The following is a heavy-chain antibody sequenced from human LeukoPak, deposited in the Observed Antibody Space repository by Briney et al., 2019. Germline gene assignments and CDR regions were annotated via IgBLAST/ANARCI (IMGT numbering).Heavy chain of an antibody. CDR2: INHSGST. D-gene: IGHD2-2*01. CDR1: GGSFSGYY. Sequence: SETLSLTCAVYGGSFSGYYWSWIRQPPGKGLEWIGEINHSGSTNYNPPLKSRVTISVDTSKNQFSLKLSSVTAADTAVYYCARNLVPAFDPWGQGTLVTVSS. CDR3: ARNLVPAFDP. J-gene: IGHJ5*02. V-gene: IGHV4-34*01.